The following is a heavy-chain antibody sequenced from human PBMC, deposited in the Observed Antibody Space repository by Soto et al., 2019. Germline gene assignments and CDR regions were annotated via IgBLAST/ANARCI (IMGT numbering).Heavy chain of an antibody. CDR2: IIPIFGTA. V-gene: IGHV1-69*12. CDR1: GCTFSSYA. D-gene: IGHD5-12*01. J-gene: IGHJ4*02. CDR3: ASSPRDKVDIVATFSDY. Sequence: QVQLVQSGAEVKKPGSSVKVSCKASGCTFSSYAISWVRQAPGQGLEWMGGIIPIFGTANYAQKFQGRVTITADESTSTAYMQLSRLRSEDTAVYYCASSPRDKVDIVATFSDYWGQGTLVTVSS.